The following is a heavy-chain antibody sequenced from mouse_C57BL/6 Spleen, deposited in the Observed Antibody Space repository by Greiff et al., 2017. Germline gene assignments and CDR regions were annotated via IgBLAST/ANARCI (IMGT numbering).Heavy chain of an antibody. CDR3: ARAGWDYFDY. J-gene: IGHJ2*01. D-gene: IGHD1-1*02. V-gene: IGHV1-61*01. CDR1: GYTFTSYW. Sequence: QVQLQQSGAELVRPGSSVKLSCKASGYTFTSYWMDWVKQRPGQGLEWIGNIYPYDSETNYNQKFKDKATLTVDKSSSTAYMQLSSLTSEDSAVYYCARAGWDYFDYWGQGTTLTVSS. CDR2: IYPYDSET.